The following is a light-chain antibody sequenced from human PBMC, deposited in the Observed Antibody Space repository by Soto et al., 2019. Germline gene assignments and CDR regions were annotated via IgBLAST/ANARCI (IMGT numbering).Light chain of an antibody. J-gene: IGKJ4*01. CDR3: QQYDAYPHT. Sequence: DIQLTQSPSTLSASVGDRVTITCRASQSISSWLAWYQQKPGKAPKLLVYKASSLASGVPSRFSGSGSTTEFTLTNTTLHPEDFATYYGQQYDAYPHTFGGGPKVEI. CDR1: QSISSW. V-gene: IGKV1-5*03. CDR2: KAS.